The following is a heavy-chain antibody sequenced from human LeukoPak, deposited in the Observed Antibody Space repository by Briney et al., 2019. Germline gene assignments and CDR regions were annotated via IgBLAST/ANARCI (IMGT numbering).Heavy chain of an antibody. Sequence: SEILSLTCTVSGGSISSYYWSWIRQPPGKGLEWIGYIYYSGSTNYNPSLKSRVTISVDTSKNQFSLKLSSATAADTAVYYCARESTPHYYYYGMDVWGQGTTVTVSS. CDR3: ARESTPHYYYYGMDV. D-gene: IGHD4-23*01. V-gene: IGHV4-59*01. J-gene: IGHJ6*02. CDR1: GGSISSYY. CDR2: IYYSGST.